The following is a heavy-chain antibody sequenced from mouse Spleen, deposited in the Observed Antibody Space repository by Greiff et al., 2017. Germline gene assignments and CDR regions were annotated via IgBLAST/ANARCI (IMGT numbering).Heavy chain of an antibody. D-gene: IGHD1-1*01. Sequence: EVKLMESGGDLVKPGGSLKLSCAASGFTFSSYGMSWVRQTPDKRLEWVATISSGGSYTYYPDSVKGRFTISRDNAKNTLYLQMSSLKSEDTAMYYCARQILYYYGSSPYFDYWGQGTTLTVSS. CDR1: GFTFSSYG. CDR3: ARQILYYYGSSPYFDY. CDR2: ISSGGSYT. V-gene: IGHV5-6*01. J-gene: IGHJ2*01.